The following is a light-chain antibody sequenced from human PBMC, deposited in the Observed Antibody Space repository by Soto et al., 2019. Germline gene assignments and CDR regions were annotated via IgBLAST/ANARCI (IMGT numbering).Light chain of an antibody. CDR2: DAS. J-gene: IGKJ1*01. Sequence: DILWTQSPTTLSTSVRDRVTITCLASQSISSWLAWYQQKPGKAPKLLIYDASSLESGVPSRFSGSGSGTEFTLTINSLQPDDFATYYCQQYNTYSTFGQGTKVDI. CDR3: QQYNTYST. V-gene: IGKV1-5*01. CDR1: QSISSW.